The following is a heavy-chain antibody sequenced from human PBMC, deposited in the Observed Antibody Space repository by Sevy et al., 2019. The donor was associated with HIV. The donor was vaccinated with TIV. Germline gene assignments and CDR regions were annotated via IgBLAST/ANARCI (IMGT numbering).Heavy chain of an antibody. CDR1: GFTFSSYG. V-gene: IGHV3-21*01. D-gene: IGHD2-2*01. Sequence: GGSLILSCAASGFTFSSYGMNWVRQAPGKGLEWVSSISSTSNFIYYADSVKGRFTISRDNAKNSLYLQMNSLRAEDTAVYYCARGEYCSSTTCSYFDYWGQGTLVTVSS. CDR3: ARGEYCSSTTCSYFDY. J-gene: IGHJ4*02. CDR2: ISSTSNFI.